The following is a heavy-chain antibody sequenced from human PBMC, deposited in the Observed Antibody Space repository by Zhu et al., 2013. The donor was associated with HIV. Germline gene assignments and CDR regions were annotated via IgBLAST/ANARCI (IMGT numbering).Heavy chain of an antibody. V-gene: IGHV1-2*02. CDR1: GYKFIKHD. J-gene: IGHJ3*02. Sequence: QVELLQSGPEVKTPGDSVNVSCQAVGYKFIKHDIVWVRQAPGQGLEWMGWINPNSGGTNYAQKFQGRVTMTRDTSISTAYMELSRLRSDDTAVYYCAREGGGYRSGWYGFDIYGQGTMVTVSS. D-gene: IGHD6-19*01. CDR3: AREGGGYRSGWYGFDI. CDR2: INPNSGGT.